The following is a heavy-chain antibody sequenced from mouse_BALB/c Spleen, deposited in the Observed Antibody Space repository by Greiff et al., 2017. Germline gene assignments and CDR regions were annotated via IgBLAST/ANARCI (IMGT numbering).Heavy chain of an antibody. CDR2: ISSGGST. CDR3: ARGGSSGYSGYYFDY. D-gene: IGHD3-1*01. J-gene: IGHJ2*01. Sequence: EVNVVESGGGLVKPGGSLKLSCAASGFTFSSYAMSWVRQTPEKRLEWVASISSGGSTYYPDSVKGRFTISRDNARNILYLQMSSLRSEDTAMYYCARGGSSGYSGYYFDYWGQGTTLTVSS. CDR1: GFTFSSYA. V-gene: IGHV5-6-5*01.